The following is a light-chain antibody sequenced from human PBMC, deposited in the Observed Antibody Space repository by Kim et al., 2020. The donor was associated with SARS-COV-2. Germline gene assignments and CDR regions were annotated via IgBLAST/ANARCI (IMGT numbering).Light chain of an antibody. CDR3: QHYGIAPPVT. CDR2: GAS. J-gene: IGKJ2*01. CDR1: QSVSASN. Sequence: SPGERATLSCRASQSVSASNLAWYQQKPGQAPRLLIYGASSRSTGIPDRVSGSGSGKDFIRTISRLGPEDCAVYYCQHYGIAPPVTFGQRTKLEI. V-gene: IGKV3-20*01.